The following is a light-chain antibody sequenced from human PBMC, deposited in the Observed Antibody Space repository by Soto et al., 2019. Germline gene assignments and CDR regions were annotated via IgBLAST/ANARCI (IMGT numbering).Light chain of an antibody. Sequence: DIQMTQSPSSLSASVGDRVTITCRASQSISKYLSWFQQKPGKAPKLLIYATSSLQCGVPSRFSGSGSGTDFTLPISSLQPEDFATYYCQQSDNTPPWTFGQGTNVEIK. CDR2: ATS. J-gene: IGKJ1*01. CDR3: QQSDNTPPWT. V-gene: IGKV1-39*01. CDR1: QSISKY.